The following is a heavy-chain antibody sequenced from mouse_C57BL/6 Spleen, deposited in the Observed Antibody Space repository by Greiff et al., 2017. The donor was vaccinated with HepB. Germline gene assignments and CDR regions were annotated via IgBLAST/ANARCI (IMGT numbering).Heavy chain of an antibody. J-gene: IGHJ2*01. D-gene: IGHD1-1*01. CDR2: IYPGSGNT. CDR3: ARGYYGSSPFDY. V-gene: IGHV1-84*01. CDR1: GYTFTDYY. Sequence: LVEPGASVKISCKASGYTFTDYYINWVKQRPGQGLEWIGWIYPGSGNTKYNEKFTGKATLTVDTSSSTAYMQISSLTSEDSAVYFCARGYYGSSPFDYWGQGTTLTVSS.